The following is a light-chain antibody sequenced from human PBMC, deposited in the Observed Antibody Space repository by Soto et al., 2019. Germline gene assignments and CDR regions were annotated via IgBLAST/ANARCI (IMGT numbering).Light chain of an antibody. CDR3: ASYTIKTTYV. CDR2: EVS. Sequence: QSVLTQPASVSGSPGQSITISCTGTNVDVGGYNYVSWYQHHPGKAPKVLIFEVSNRPSGVSNRFSGSKSGNTASLTISGLQSEDEADYYCASYTIKTTYVFGSGTKVTVL. V-gene: IGLV2-14*01. J-gene: IGLJ1*01. CDR1: NVDVGGYNY.